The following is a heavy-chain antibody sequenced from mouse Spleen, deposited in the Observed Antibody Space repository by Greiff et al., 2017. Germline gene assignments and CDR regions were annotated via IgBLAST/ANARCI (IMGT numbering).Heavy chain of an antibody. V-gene: IGHV1-82*01. CDR3: ARMNYGNYLAWFAY. J-gene: IGHJ3*01. D-gene: IGHD2-1*01. CDR1: GYAFSSSW. CDR2: IYPGDGDT. Sequence: VQLQQSGPELVKPGASVRISCKASGYAFSSSWMNWVKQRPGKGLEWIGRIYPGDGDTNYNGKFKGKATLTADKSSSTAYMQLSSLTSEDSAVYFCARMNYGNYLAWFAYWGQGTLVTVSA.